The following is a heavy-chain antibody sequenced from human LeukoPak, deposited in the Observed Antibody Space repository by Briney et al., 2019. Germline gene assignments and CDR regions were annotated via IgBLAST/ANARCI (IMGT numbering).Heavy chain of an antibody. CDR3: ASTRGWTHFDY. CDR2: ISRGGSPI. V-gene: IGHV3-48*03. CDR1: GFTFSSYE. D-gene: IGHD6-19*01. J-gene: IGHJ4*02. Sequence: GGSLRLSCAASGFTFSSYEMNWVRQAPGKGLEWVSSISRGGSPIFYADSVRGRFTTSRDNAKKSLFLQMTSLKASDTAMYYCASTRGWTHFDYWGQGTLVTVSS.